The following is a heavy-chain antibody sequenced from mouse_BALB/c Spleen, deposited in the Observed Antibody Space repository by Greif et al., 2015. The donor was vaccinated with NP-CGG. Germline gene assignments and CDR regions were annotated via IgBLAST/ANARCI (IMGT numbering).Heavy chain of an antibody. J-gene: IGHJ4*01. CDR3: TTLYYGNYVYYAMDY. Sequence: VQLQQSGAELVRPGASVKLSCKASGYTFTSYWINWVKQRPGQGLEWIGNIYPSDSYTNYNQKFKDKATLTVDKSSSTAYMQLSSPTSEDSAVYYCTTLYYGNYVYYAMDYWVKEPQSPSPQ. CDR2: IYPSDSYT. D-gene: IGHD2-1*01. V-gene: IGHV1-69*02. CDR1: GYTFTSYW.